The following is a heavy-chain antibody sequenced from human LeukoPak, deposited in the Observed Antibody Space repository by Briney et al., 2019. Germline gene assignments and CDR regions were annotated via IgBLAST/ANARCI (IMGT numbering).Heavy chain of an antibody. V-gene: IGHV1-18*01. Sequence: ASVKVSCKASGYTFTSYGISWVRQAPGQGLEWMGWISAYNGNTNYAQKLQGRVTMTTDTSTSTAYMELRSLRSDDTAVYYCARGPPDYDILTGYYNFDYWGQGTLVTVSS. CDR2: ISAYNGNT. CDR1: GYTFTSYG. D-gene: IGHD3-9*01. J-gene: IGHJ4*02. CDR3: ARGPPDYDILTGYYNFDY.